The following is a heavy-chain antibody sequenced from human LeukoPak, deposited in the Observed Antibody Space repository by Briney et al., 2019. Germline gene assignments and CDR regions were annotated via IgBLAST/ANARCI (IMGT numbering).Heavy chain of an antibody. CDR2: INAGNGNT. V-gene: IGHV1-3*01. J-gene: IGHJ6*02. CDR3: ARGGVGESYYYYNGMDV. Sequence: GASVKVSCKASGYTFTSYAMHWVRQAPGQRLEWMGWINAGNGNTKYSQKLQGRVTITTDTSTSTAYMELRGLRSDDTAVYYCARGGVGESYYYYNGMDVWGQGTTVTVSS. CDR1: GYTFTSYA.